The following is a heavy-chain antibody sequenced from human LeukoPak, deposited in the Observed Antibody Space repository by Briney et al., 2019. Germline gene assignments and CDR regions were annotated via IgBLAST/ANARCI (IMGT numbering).Heavy chain of an antibody. J-gene: IGHJ4*02. D-gene: IGHD4-17*01. Sequence: SETLSLTCSASRVSISGFYWNWIRQPPRKGPEWVGYIHSGGSTASNPSLRSQITFSIDTSKHQVSLRLSSVTATDTAVYYCARRRGNFGEGEFDYWGQGIPVTVST. V-gene: IGHV4-4*08. CDR1: RVSISGFY. CDR3: ARRRGNFGEGEFDY. CDR2: IHSGGST.